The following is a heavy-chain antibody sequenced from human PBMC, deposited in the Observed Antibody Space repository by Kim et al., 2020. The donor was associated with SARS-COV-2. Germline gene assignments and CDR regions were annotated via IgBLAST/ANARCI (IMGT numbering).Heavy chain of an antibody. J-gene: IGHJ3*02. CDR3: ARDCGGDCTRDAFDI. V-gene: IGHV3-21*01. Sequence: GGSLRLSCAASGFTFSSYSMNWVRQAPGKGLEWVSSISSSSSYIYYADSVKGRFTISRDNAKNSLYLQMNSLRAEDTAVYYCARDCGGDCTRDAFDIWGQGTMVTVSS. CDR2: ISSSSSYI. D-gene: IGHD2-21*01. CDR1: GFTFSSYS.